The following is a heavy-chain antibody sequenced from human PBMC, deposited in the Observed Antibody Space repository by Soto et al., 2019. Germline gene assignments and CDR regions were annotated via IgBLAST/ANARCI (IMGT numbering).Heavy chain of an antibody. V-gene: IGHV1-2*02. Sequence: ASVQVSYMASGYTFTGYFVHLVRQAPGQGLEWMGWINPNNGDTNYAQNFQGRVTMTRDTSINTAYMELSRLRSDDTAVYYCARIKTYYDSRGGIDYWGPGALVTVSS. CDR1: GYTFTGYF. CDR2: INPNNGDT. D-gene: IGHD3-22*01. CDR3: ARIKTYYDSRGGIDY. J-gene: IGHJ4*02.